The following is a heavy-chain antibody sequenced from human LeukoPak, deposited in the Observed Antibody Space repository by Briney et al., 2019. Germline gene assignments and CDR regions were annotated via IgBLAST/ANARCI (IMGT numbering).Heavy chain of an antibody. D-gene: IGHD2-2*01. CDR1: GFTFSSYA. CDR3: ARDLGRYCSSTSCPGVDY. CDR2: ISSSSSYI. J-gene: IGHJ4*02. V-gene: IGHV3-21*01. Sequence: PGGSLRLSCAASGFTFSSYAMSWVRQAPGKGLEWVSSISSSSSYIYYADSVKGRFTISRDNAKNSLYLQMNSLRAEDTAVYYCARDLGRYCSSTSCPGVDYWGQGTLVTVSS.